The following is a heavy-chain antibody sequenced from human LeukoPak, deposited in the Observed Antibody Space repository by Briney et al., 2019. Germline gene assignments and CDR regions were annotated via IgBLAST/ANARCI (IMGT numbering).Heavy chain of an antibody. V-gene: IGHV4-4*07. J-gene: IGHJ5*02. CDR1: GGSISSYY. D-gene: IGHD3-10*01. CDR2: IYTSGST. CDR3: ARDFTMVRGARGLNWFDP. Sequence: SETLSLTCTVSGGSISSYYWSWIRQPAGKGLEWIGRIYTSGSTNCNPSLKSRVTMSVDTSKNQFSLKLSSVTAADTAVYYCARDFTMVRGARGLNWFDPWGQGTLVTVSS.